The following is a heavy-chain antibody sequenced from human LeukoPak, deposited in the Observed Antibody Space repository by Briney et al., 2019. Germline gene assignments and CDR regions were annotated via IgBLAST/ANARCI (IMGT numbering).Heavy chain of an antibody. Sequence: PSETLSLTCAVSGYSISSGYYWGWIRQPPGKGLEWIGSIYHSGSTYYNPSLKSRVTISVDTSKNQFSLKLSSVTAADTAVYYCATLHKIEVVPAALNYFDYWGQGTLVTVSS. D-gene: IGHD2-2*01. V-gene: IGHV4-38-2*01. CDR1: GYSISSGYY. CDR3: ATLHKIEVVPAALNYFDY. CDR2: IYHSGST. J-gene: IGHJ4*02.